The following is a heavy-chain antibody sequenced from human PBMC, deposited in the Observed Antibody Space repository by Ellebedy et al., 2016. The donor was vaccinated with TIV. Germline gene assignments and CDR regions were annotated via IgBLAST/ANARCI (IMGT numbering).Heavy chain of an antibody. CDR2: ISYGGSNK. V-gene: IGHV3-30*04. CDR1: GFPFDSYV. CDR3: ARALNHVDTVSTAPLDC. J-gene: IGHJ4*02. D-gene: IGHD5/OR15-5a*01. Sequence: PGGSLRLSCAASGFPFDSYVMNWVRQAPGKGLEWVALISYGGSNKYFADSVQGRFTISRDNSQNTLYLLMNSRRGDDTAIYYGARALNHVDTVSTAPLDCWGQGTLVTVSS.